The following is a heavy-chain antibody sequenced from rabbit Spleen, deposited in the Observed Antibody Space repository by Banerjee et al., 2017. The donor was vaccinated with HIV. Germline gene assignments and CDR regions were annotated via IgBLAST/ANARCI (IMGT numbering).Heavy chain of an antibody. Sequence: QSLEESGGDLVKPGASLTLTCTASGFSFTYSDYMCWVRQPPGKGPEWIACIGAGITYTTYYATWAKGRFTISTPSSTTVTLQRTSLTAADTATYFCARDAAGYAGYGDATLWGPGTLVTVS. CDR1: GFSFTYSDY. D-gene: IGHD6-1*01. J-gene: IGHJ6*01. V-gene: IGHV1S40*01. CDR3: ARDAAGYAGYGDATL. CDR2: IGAGITYTT.